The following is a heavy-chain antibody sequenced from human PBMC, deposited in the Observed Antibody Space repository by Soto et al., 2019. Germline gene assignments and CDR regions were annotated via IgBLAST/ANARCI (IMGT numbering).Heavy chain of an antibody. CDR2: IYHSGST. CDR3: ARGAPVVNDY. CDR1: GGSISSGGYS. V-gene: IGHV4-30-2*01. Sequence: QLQLQESGSGLVKPSQTLSLTCAVSGGSISSGGYSWSWIRPPPGKGLEWIGYIYHSGSTYYNPSLKILVTIAVDRSKNQFSLKLSSVTAADTAVYYCARGAPVVNDYWGQGTLVTVSS. J-gene: IGHJ4*02. D-gene: IGHD3-22*01.